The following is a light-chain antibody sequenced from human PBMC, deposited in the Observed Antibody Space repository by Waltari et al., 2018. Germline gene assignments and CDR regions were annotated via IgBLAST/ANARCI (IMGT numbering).Light chain of an antibody. CDR1: RSAVGSYNL. V-gene: IGLV2-23*02. CDR3: CSYVGSSGV. J-gene: IGLJ2*01. CDR2: EVT. Sequence: QSALTQPASVSGSPGQSITISCTGTRSAVGSYNLVSWYHQHPGKAPKLMIYEVTKRTSGVSNRFSGSKSGNTASLTISGLQAEDEADYYCCSYVGSSGVFGGGTKLTVL.